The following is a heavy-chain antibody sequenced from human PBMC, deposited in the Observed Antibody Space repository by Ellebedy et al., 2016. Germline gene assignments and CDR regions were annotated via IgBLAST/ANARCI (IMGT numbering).Heavy chain of an antibody. V-gene: IGHV4-59*12. CDR2: IYYSGST. Sequence: SETLSLXXTVSGGSISSYYWSWIRQPPGKGLEWIGYIYYSGSTNYNPSLKSRVTISVDTSKNQFSLKLSSVTAADTAVYYCARGRRYCSSTSCYIWFDPWGQGTLVTVSS. CDR1: GGSISSYY. CDR3: ARGRRYCSSTSCYIWFDP. J-gene: IGHJ5*02. D-gene: IGHD2-2*02.